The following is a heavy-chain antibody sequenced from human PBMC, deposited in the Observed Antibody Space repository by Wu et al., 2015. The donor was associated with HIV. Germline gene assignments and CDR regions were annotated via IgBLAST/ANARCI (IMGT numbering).Heavy chain of an antibody. D-gene: IGHD3-10*01. CDR3: TAFPRDIWSTGLPY. CDR2: FDPEDGKI. J-gene: IGHJ1*01. Sequence: HVQLEQSGAVVRKPGASVRVPCKVSGNSLTKLSIHWVRQAPGKGLEWMGGFDPEDGKIIYAQRFQGRAAMTEDRSTDTAYLDLKSLRSEDTAVFYCTAFPRDIWSTGLPYWGQGTLVTVSS. CDR1: GNSLTKLS. V-gene: IGHV1-24*01.